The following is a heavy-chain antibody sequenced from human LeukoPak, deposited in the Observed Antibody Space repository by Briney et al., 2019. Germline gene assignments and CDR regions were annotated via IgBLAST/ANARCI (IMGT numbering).Heavy chain of an antibody. J-gene: IGHJ6*03. CDR2: IYYSGST. V-gene: IGHV4-39*01. CDR1: GGSINSRSYY. Sequence: PAETLSLTWTVSGGSINSRSYYWGWIRQPPGKGLEWIGRIYYSGSTYYNPSLKSRVTISVDTSKNQFSLKLSSVTAADTAVYYCARGLYDFWSGYSIRRMAYYYMDVWGKGTTVTVSS. D-gene: IGHD3-3*01. CDR3: ARGLYDFWSGYSIRRMAYYYMDV.